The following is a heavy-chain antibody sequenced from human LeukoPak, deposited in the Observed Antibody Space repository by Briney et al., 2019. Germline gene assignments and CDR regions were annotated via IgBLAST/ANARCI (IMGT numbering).Heavy chain of an antibody. D-gene: IGHD4-17*01. CDR2: IWYDGSNE. V-gene: IGHV3-33*01. CDR1: GIIFSGSG. J-gene: IGHJ4*02. Sequence: GGSLRLSCAASGIIFSGSGMHWVRQAPGKGLEWVAMIWYDGSNEYYADSVKGRFTISRDNSKNTLYLQMNSLRAEDTAVYYFERDKGLRSLDYWGQGTLVTVSS. CDR3: ERDKGLRSLDY.